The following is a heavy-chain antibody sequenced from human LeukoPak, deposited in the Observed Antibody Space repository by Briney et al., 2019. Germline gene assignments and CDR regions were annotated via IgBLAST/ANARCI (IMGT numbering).Heavy chain of an antibody. CDR1: GFTFNSYA. V-gene: IGHV3-33*06. Sequence: GGSLRLSCATSGFTFNSYAIHWVRQAPGKGLEWVALIWYDGSNKYYTDSVKGRFTISRDNSKNTLYLQMNSLRAEDTAVYYCAKYFASGSYYKLPHWGQGTLVTVSS. CDR2: IWYDGSNK. J-gene: IGHJ1*01. D-gene: IGHD3-10*01. CDR3: AKYFASGSYYKLPH.